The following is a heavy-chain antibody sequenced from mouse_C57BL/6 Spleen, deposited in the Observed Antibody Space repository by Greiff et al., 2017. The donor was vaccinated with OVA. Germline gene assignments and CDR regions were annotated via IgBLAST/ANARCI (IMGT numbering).Heavy chain of an antibody. D-gene: IGHD1-1*01. V-gene: IGHV5-4*01. Sequence: EVQGVESGGGLVKPGGSLKLSCAASGFTFSSYAMSWVRQTPEKRLEWVATISDGGSYTYYPDNVKGRFTISRDNAKNNLYLQMSHLKSEDTAMYYCARDGDYGSSYFDYWGQGTTLTGSS. CDR1: GFTFSSYA. CDR3: ARDGDYGSSYFDY. CDR2: ISDGGSYT. J-gene: IGHJ2*01.